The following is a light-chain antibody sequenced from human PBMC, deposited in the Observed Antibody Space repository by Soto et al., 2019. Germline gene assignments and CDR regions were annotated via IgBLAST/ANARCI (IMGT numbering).Light chain of an antibody. Sequence: IPLTQSPSSLSASVGDRVPITCRASQGLSSYLAWYQQKPGKAPTLLIYVTSTLQSGVPSRFSGSGSGTDFTLTISSLQPEDFATYYCQQHNSYPLTFGGGTKVEIK. CDR1: QGLSSY. CDR2: VTS. V-gene: IGKV1-9*01. CDR3: QQHNSYPLT. J-gene: IGKJ4*01.